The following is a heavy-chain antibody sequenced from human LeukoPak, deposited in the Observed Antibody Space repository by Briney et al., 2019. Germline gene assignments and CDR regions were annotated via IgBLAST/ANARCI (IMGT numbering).Heavy chain of an antibody. CDR2: VNPNSGGT. D-gene: IGHD2-2*01. Sequence: GASVKVSCKASGYTFTGYYMHWVRQAPGQGLEWMGWVNPNSGGTNYAQMFYGRVTMTRDTSISAAYMELYMQRSDVTAVYYCARERKVVVTPGTIPWYWGQGTLVTVSS. V-gene: IGHV1-2*02. CDR3: ARERKVVVTPGTIPWY. CDR1: GYTFTGYY. J-gene: IGHJ4*02.